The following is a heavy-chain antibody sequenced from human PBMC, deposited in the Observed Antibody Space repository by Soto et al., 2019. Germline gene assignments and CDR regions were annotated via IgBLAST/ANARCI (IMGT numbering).Heavy chain of an antibody. V-gene: IGHV5-51*01. CDR3: ARVSHIVVVVAAEFDY. CDR2: IYPGDSDT. J-gene: IGHJ4*02. CDR1: GYSFTNYW. Sequence: GESLKISCKGSGYSFTNYWIGWVRQMPGKGLEWMGIIYPGDSDTRYSPSFQGQVTISADKSTSTAYLQWSSLKASDTAMYYCARVSHIVVVVAAEFDYWGQGTPVTVSS. D-gene: IGHD2-15*01.